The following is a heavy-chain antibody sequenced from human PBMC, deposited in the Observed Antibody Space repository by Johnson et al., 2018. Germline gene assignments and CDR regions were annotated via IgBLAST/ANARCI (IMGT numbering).Heavy chain of an antibody. D-gene: IGHD2-2*01. J-gene: IGHJ6*02. CDR3: TRDLSAGVVSAHPYMDV. Sequence: VQLVQSGGGLVKPGRSLRLSCTASGFTFGDYVMSWFSQAPGKGLEWVGFIRSKTYGATPEYAASVKGRFIISRDDSKNIAYLQMNSLKTGDTAGYYCTRDLSAGVVSAHPYMDVWGQGTTVTVS. CDR2: IRSKTYGATP. CDR1: GFTFGDYV. V-gene: IGHV3-49*05.